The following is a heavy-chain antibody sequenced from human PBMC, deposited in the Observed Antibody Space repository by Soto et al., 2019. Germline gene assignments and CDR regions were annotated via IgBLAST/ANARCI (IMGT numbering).Heavy chain of an antibody. CDR1: GFTFDDYT. V-gene: IGHV3-43*01. D-gene: IGHD3-3*01. Sequence: EVQLVESGGVVVQPGGSLRLSCAASGFTFDDYTMHWVRQAPGKGLEWVSLISWDGGSTYYADSVKGRFTISRDNSKNSLYLQMNSLRTEDTALYYCAKDISTIFGVVTNYYYGMDVW. CDR3: AKDISTIFGVVTNYYYGMDV. CDR2: ISWDGGST. J-gene: IGHJ6*01.